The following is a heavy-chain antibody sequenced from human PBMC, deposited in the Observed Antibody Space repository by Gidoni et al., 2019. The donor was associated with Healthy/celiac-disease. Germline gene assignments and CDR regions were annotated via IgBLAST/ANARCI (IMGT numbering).Heavy chain of an antibody. CDR1: GFTFSIYG. D-gene: IGHD4-17*01. V-gene: IGHV3-30*18. J-gene: IGHJ4*02. CDR2: ISYDGSNK. CDR3: AKDSGGYGDYRYYFDY. Sequence: QVQLVESGGGVVQPGRSLRLACAASGFTFSIYGMHWVRQAPGKGLEWVAVISYDGSNKYYADSVKGRFTISRDNSKNTLYLQMNSLRAEDTAVYYCAKDSGGYGDYRYYFDYWGQGTLVTVSS.